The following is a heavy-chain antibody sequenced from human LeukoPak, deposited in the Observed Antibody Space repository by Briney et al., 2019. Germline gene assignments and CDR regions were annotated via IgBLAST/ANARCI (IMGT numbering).Heavy chain of an antibody. CDR3: ARLGVGAPSDAFDI. D-gene: IGHD1-26*01. V-gene: IGHV4-61*05. CDR1: GASISSSSYY. J-gene: IGHJ3*02. CDR2: IYYSGST. Sequence: SETLSLTCTVSGASISSSSYYWGWIRQPPGKGLEWIGYIYYSGSTNYDPSLKSRVTISVDTSKNQFSLKLSSVTAADTAVYYCARLGVGAPSDAFDIWGQGTMVTVSS.